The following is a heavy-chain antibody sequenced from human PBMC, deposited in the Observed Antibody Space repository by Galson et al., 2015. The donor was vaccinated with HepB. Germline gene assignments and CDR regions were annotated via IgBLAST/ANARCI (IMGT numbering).Heavy chain of an antibody. CDR2: ISTSGGST. J-gene: IGHJ4*02. V-gene: IGHV3-23*01. CDR3: AKGRQLVAPKNYFDY. Sequence: SLRLSCAASGFTFSSYAMSWVRQDPGKGLEWVSTISTSGGSTYYADSVKGRFTISRDSSRNTLYLQMNSLRAEDTAVYYCAKGRQLVAPKNYFDYWGQGTLVTVSS. D-gene: IGHD6-6*01. CDR1: GFTFSSYA.